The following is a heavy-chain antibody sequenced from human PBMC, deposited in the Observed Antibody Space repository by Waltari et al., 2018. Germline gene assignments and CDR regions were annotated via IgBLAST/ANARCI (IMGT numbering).Heavy chain of an antibody. CDR3: ARADTAMVTYYYYGMDV. Sequence: EEQLLESGGGLVQPGGSLKLSCAASGFIFSDFWMPWVRQAPGEGLLWVARISTDETTTTYADSVKGRFTISRDNAKNSLYLQMNSLRAEDTAVYYCARADTAMVTYYYYGMDVWGQGTTVTVSS. CDR2: ISTDETTT. J-gene: IGHJ6*02. D-gene: IGHD5-18*01. V-gene: IGHV3-74*01. CDR1: GFIFSDFW.